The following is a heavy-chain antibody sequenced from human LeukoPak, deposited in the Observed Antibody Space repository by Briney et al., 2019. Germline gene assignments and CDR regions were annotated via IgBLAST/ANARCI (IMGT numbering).Heavy chain of an antibody. CDR1: GGSFSGYY. D-gene: IGHD3-16*01. CDR3: ARVLNDYVWGSYRTTTAYNWFDP. Sequence: PSETLSLTCAVYGGSFSGYYWSWIRQPPGKGLEWIGEINHSGSTNYNPSLKSRVTISVDTSKNQFSLKLSSVTAADTAVYYCARVLNDYVWGSYRTTTAYNWFDPWGQGTLVTVSS. J-gene: IGHJ5*02. CDR2: INHSGST. V-gene: IGHV4-34*01.